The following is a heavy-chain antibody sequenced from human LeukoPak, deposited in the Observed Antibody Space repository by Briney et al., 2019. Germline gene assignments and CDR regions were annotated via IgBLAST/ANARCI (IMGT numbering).Heavy chain of an antibody. D-gene: IGHD3-22*01. J-gene: IGHJ3*02. V-gene: IGHV1-2*02. CDR2: INPNSGGT. Sequence: ASVKVSCKASGYTFTGYYMHWVRQAPGQGLEWMGWINPNSGGTNYAQKFQGRVTMTRDTSISTAYMELSRLGSDDTAVYYCARDLPDMIVVGSDIWGQGTMVTVSS. CDR1: GYTFTGYY. CDR3: ARDLPDMIVVGSDI.